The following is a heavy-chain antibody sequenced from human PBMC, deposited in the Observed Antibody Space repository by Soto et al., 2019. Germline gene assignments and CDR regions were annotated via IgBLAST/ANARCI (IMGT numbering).Heavy chain of an antibody. CDR1: GFTFSSYW. J-gene: IGHJ4*02. CDR3: ARERGSGWTFDY. Sequence: PGGSLRLSCAASGFTFSSYWMHWVRQAPGKGLVWVSRINSDGSSTSYADSVKGRFTISRDNAQNSLYLQMHSLRAEDTAVYYCARERGSGWTFDYWGQGTLVTVSS. CDR2: INSDGSST. V-gene: IGHV3-74*01. D-gene: IGHD6-19*01.